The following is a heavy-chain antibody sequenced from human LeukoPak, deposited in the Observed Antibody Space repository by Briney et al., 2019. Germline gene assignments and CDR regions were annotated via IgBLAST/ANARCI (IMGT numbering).Heavy chain of an antibody. J-gene: IGHJ5*02. D-gene: IGHD2-2*01. CDR3: AKSLSDIVVVPAAMVWFDP. Sequence: PGGSLRPSCAASGFTFSSYAMSWVRQAPGKGLEWVSAISGSGGSTYYADSVKGRFTISRDNSKNTLYLQMNSLRAEDTAVYYCAKSLSDIVVVPAAMVWFDPWGQGTLVTVSS. CDR1: GFTFSSYA. V-gene: IGHV3-23*01. CDR2: ISGSGGST.